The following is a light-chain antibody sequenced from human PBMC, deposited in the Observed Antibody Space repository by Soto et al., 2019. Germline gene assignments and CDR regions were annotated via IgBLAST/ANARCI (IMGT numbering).Light chain of an antibody. V-gene: IGKV1-5*03. Sequence: DIQMTQSPSTLSGSVGDRVTITCRASQTISSWLAWYQQKPGKAPKLLIYKASTLKSGVPSRFSGSGSGTEFSLTISSRQPDDFATYYCQQYNYFWAFGQGTKV. CDR1: QTISSW. CDR3: QQYNYFWA. J-gene: IGKJ1*01. CDR2: KAS.